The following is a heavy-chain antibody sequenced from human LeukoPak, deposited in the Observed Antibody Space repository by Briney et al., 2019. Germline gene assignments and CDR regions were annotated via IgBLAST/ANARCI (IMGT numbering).Heavy chain of an antibody. D-gene: IGHD6-13*01. J-gene: IGHJ4*02. CDR3: ARIAAPGNRRLNF. V-gene: IGHV1-8*01. CDR2: MNPNSGNT. Sequence: ASVKVSCEASGYTFTTYDINWVRQAAGQELEWMGWMNPNSGNTGNALKFQGRVTMTRNTSISTAYMELTSLTSEDTAVYFCARIAAPGNRRLNFWGQGTLVTVSS. CDR1: GYTFTTYD.